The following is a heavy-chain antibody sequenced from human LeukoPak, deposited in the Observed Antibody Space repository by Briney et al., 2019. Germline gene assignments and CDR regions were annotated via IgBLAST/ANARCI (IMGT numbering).Heavy chain of an antibody. V-gene: IGHV4-59*08. CDR1: GGSISSYY. CDR3: ARGGQRYGSGSYFPGYNWFDP. Sequence: PSETLSLTCTVSGGSISSYYWSRIRQPPGKGLEWIGYIYYSGSTNYNPSLKSRVTISVDTSKNQFSLKLSSVTAADTAVYYCARGGQRYGSGSYFPGYNWFDPWGQGTLVTVSS. CDR2: IYYSGST. J-gene: IGHJ5*02. D-gene: IGHD3-10*01.